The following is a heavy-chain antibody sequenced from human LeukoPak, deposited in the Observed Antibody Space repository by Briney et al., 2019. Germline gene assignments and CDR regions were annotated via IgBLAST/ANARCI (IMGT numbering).Heavy chain of an antibody. CDR1: GFTFSSHW. CDR3: ARNFWSGYFGRLDY. J-gene: IGHJ4*02. D-gene: IGHD3-3*01. Sequence: GGSLRLSCAASGFTFSSHWMSWVRQAPGKGLEWVANIKQNGSEKYYVDSVKGRFTISRDNAKNSLYLQMNSLTAEDTAVYYCARNFWSGYFGRLDYWGQGTLVTVSS. CDR2: IKQNGSEK. V-gene: IGHV3-7*01.